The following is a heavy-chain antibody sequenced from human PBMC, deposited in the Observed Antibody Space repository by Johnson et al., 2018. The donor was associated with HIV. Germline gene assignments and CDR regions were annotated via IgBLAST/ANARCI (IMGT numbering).Heavy chain of an antibody. Sequence: VQLVESGGGLVQPGGSLRLSCAASGFTFDEYDMSWVRQGPGKGLEWVSGINWNGGTTGYSDSVKGRFTISRDNAKNSLYLQMNSLRAEDTAFYYCARDKYGVPSGTFDIWGQGTMVTVSS. CDR2: INWNGGTT. CDR3: ARDKYGVPSGTFDI. J-gene: IGHJ3*02. D-gene: IGHD4-17*01. V-gene: IGHV3-20*04. CDR1: GFTFDEYD.